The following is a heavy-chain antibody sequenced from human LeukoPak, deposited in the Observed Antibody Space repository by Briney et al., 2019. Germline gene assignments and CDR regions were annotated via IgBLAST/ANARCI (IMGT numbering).Heavy chain of an antibody. D-gene: IGHD3-10*01. CDR2: IYYSGST. Sequence: SETLTLTCTVSGGSITSSSDYWGWVRQPPGRGPEWVGYIYYSGSTNSNPSLTSRVTISVDTSKNQFSLKLSSVTAADTAVYYCARDSWNMVRGVTFALWGRGTLVTVSS. J-gene: IGHJ5*02. CDR3: ARDSWNMVRGVTFAL. V-gene: IGHV4-61*01. CDR1: GGSITSSSDY.